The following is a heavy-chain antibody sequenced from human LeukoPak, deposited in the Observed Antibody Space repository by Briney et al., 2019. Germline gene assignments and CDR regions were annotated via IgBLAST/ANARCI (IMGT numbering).Heavy chain of an antibody. Sequence: GGSLRLSCAVSGFTFSSYWMSWVRQAPGKGLEWVANIKQDGSEKYYVDSVKGRFTISRDNAKNSLYLQMNSLRAEDTAVYYCARSYGSGTPNDYWGQGTLVTVSS. J-gene: IGHJ4*02. CDR3: ARSYGSGTPNDY. V-gene: IGHV3-7*01. CDR1: GFTFSSYW. CDR2: IKQDGSEK. D-gene: IGHD3-10*01.